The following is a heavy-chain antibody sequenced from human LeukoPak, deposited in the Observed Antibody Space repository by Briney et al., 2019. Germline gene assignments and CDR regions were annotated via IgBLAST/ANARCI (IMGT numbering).Heavy chain of an antibody. D-gene: IGHD6-13*01. V-gene: IGHV1-2*02. CDR3: ARMRQQPYYYYHYMDV. CDR1: GYTFTGYY. Sequence: GASVKVSCKASGYTFTGYYMHWVRQAPGQGLEWMGWINPNSGGTNYAQKFQGRVTMTRDTSISTAYMELSRLRSDDTAVYYCARMRQQPYYYYHYMDVWGKGTTVTVSS. J-gene: IGHJ6*03. CDR2: INPNSGGT.